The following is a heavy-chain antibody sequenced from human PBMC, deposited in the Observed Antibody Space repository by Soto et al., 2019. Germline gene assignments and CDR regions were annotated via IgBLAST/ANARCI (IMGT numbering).Heavy chain of an antibody. D-gene: IGHD2-15*01. V-gene: IGHV4-39*01. CDR2: IYHSGS. J-gene: IGHJ4*02. CDR3: AGLLGYCSGGICYDYYFDY. CDR1: GGSISSGKYY. Sequence: QLQLQESGPGLVKPSETLSLTCSVSGGSISSGKYYWAWIRQPPGKGLEWIGSIYHSGSYYNPSLKSRVTMSVDTSKNQFSLKLSSVTAADTAVYYCAGLLGYCSGGICYDYYFDYWGQGTLVTVSS.